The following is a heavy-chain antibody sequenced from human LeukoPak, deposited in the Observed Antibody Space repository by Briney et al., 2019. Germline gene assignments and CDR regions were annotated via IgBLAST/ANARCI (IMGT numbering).Heavy chain of an antibody. CDR3: ARDDLIDFWSGYPNNWFDP. V-gene: IGHV1-69*05. CDR1: GGTFSSYA. J-gene: IGHJ5*02. Sequence: GSSVKVSCKASGGTFSSYAISWVRQAPGQGLEWMGRIIPIFGTANYAQKFQGRVTITTDESTSTAYMELSSLRSEDTAVYYCARDDLIDFWSGYPNNWFDPWGQGTLVTVSS. CDR2: IIPIFGTA. D-gene: IGHD3-3*01.